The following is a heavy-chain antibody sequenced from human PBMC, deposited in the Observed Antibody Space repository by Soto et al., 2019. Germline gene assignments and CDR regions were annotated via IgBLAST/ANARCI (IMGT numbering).Heavy chain of an antibody. CDR3: GKIAAGLYNWFDP. J-gene: IGHJ5*02. CDR2: ISYDGSNK. CDR1: GFTFSSYG. Sequence: QVQLVESGGGVVQPGRSLRLSCAASGFTFSSYGMHWVRQAPGKGLEWVAVISYDGSNKYYADSVKGRFTISRDNSKNTLYLEMNSLRAEDTAVYCRGKIAAGLYNWFDPWGQGSLVTVAS. V-gene: IGHV3-30*18. D-gene: IGHD6-13*01.